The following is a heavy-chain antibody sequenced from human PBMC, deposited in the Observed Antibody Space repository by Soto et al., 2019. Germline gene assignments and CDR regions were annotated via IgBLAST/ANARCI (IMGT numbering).Heavy chain of an antibody. Sequence: QVQLQESGPGLVKPSETLSLTCTVSGGSISSYYWSWIRQPAGKGLEWIGRIYPSGTTNYNPSLKSRLTMSVDTSKNHFSLSLRSVTAAVTAVYFCARDDYGSAGMDVWGQGTTVTVSS. D-gene: IGHD3-10*01. CDR2: IYPSGTT. CDR3: ARDDYGSAGMDV. CDR1: GGSISSYY. J-gene: IGHJ6*02. V-gene: IGHV4-4*07.